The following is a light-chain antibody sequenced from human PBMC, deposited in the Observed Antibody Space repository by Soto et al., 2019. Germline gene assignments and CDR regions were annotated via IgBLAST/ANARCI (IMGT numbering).Light chain of an antibody. V-gene: IGKV1-39*01. Sequence: DIQMTQSPSSLSASVGHEVTITCRASQTIMTYLNWYQLKPGKPPRLLIYAASSLQSGVPSRLSGSGYGTDLTITISSMKTEDFETYSCQQSYNSTQTFGRGTKVDIK. CDR3: QQSYNSTQT. CDR2: AAS. CDR1: QTIMTY. J-gene: IGKJ1*01.